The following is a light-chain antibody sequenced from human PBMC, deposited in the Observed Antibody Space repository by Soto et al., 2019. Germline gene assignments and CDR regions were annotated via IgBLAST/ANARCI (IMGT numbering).Light chain of an antibody. V-gene: IGKV3-15*01. CDR2: GAS. Sequence: EIVMTQSAATLSVSPGERATLSCRASQSVGSNLAWYQQKPGQAPRLLIYGASSRPTGIPARFSGSESGTEFTLTISSLQSEDFAVYYCQQYNNWPLTFGPGTKVDIK. J-gene: IGKJ3*01. CDR1: QSVGSN. CDR3: QQYNNWPLT.